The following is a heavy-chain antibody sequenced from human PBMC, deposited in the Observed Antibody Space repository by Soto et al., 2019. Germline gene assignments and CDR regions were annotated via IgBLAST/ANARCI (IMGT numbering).Heavy chain of an antibody. CDR2: FYYSGST. Sequence: SETMSLPFTGSGCSIIISRYYWGWSPQPPGKGLEWIGSFYYSGSTYYNPSLKSRVTISVDTSKNQFSLKLSSVTAADTAVYYCARQLGATGDYYYYGMDVWGQGTTVTVSS. V-gene: IGHV4-39*01. CDR3: ARQLGATGDYYYYGMDV. J-gene: IGHJ6*02. CDR1: GCSIIISRYY. D-gene: IGHD1-26*01.